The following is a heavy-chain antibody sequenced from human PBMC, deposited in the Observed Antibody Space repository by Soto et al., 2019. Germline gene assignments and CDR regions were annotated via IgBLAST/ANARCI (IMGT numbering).Heavy chain of an antibody. V-gene: IGHV4-59*01. CDR3: ARAANRYDSSGYF. CDR1: GGSISSYD. CDR2: IYYSGST. D-gene: IGHD3-22*01. Sequence: SETLPLTCPVSGGSISSYDWSWIRQTPGKGLEWIGYIYYSGSTNYNPSLKSRVTISVDTSKSQFSLKLSSVTAADTAVYYCARAANRYDSSGYFWGQGTLVPVSS. J-gene: IGHJ4*02.